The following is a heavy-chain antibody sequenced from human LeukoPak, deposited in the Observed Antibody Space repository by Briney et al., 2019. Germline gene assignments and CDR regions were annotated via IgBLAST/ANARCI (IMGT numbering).Heavy chain of an antibody. J-gene: IGHJ4*02. CDR2: VKGDGTFT. CDR3: VRDGDDFNFDY. CDR1: GFTFSSHW. V-gene: IGHV3-74*01. Sequence: GGSLRLSCAASGFTFSSHWMHWVRQAPGKGLVWVSRVKGDGTFTNYADSVYDRFTISRDNAKNTLYLHMHSLRAEDTAVYYCVRDGDDFNFDYWGQGNLVTVSS. D-gene: IGHD5-24*01.